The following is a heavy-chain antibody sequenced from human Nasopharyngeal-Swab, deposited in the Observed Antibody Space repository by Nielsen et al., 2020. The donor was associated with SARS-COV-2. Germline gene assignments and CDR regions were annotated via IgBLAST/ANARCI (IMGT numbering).Heavy chain of an antibody. V-gene: IGHV1-18*01. Sequence: ASVTVSCKTSGYTFPNYGISWVRQAPGQRLEWMGWISSYNDNPNYAQKFQGRVTMTTDTSTSTAYMELRSLTSDDTAVYYCARATYPSGSYSSYWGQGTLVTVSS. CDR2: ISSYNDNP. CDR1: GYTFPNYG. D-gene: IGHD1-26*01. CDR3: ARATYPSGSYSSY. J-gene: IGHJ4*02.